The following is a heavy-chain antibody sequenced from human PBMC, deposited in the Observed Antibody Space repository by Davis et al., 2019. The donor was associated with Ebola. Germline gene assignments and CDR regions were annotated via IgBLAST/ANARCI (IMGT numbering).Heavy chain of an antibody. J-gene: IGHJ4*02. V-gene: IGHV3-23*01. CDR1: GFTFSSYA. D-gene: IGHD3-16*02. CDR3: AKDGYYIWGSYRYPYYFDY. Sequence: GESLKISCAASGFTFSSYAMSWVRQAPGKGLEWVSAISGSGGSTYYADSVKGRFTISRDNSKNTLYLQMNSLRAEDTAVYYCAKDGYYIWGSYRYPYYFDYWGQGTLVTVSS. CDR2: ISGSGGST.